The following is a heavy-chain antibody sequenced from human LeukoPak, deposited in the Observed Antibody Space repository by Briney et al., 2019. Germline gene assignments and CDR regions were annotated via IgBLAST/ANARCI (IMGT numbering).Heavy chain of an antibody. CDR3: ARFTHGGDFDY. V-gene: IGHV3-23*01. J-gene: IGHJ4*02. D-gene: IGHD2-21*01. CDR1: GFIFSSYV. Sequence: GGSLRLSCAASGFIFSSYVMTWVRQAPGKGLEWVSVISGGGGSTYYADSLKGRFTISRDNSKNTLYLQMNSLRAEDTAVYYCARFTHGGDFDYWGQGTLVTVSS. CDR2: ISGGGGST.